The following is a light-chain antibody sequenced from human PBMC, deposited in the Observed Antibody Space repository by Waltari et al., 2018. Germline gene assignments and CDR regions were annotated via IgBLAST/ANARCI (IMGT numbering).Light chain of an antibody. CDR1: GSDVGKYDY. CDR3: SSYAGSHYWV. Sequence: QSALTQPPAASGSPGQSVTISCTGTGSDVGKYDYVSWYQQHPGKAPKLMIYELSNLPSGVPDRFSGSKSGNTASLTVSGLQAEDEADYYCSSYAGSHYWVFGGGTKLTVL. V-gene: IGLV2-8*01. CDR2: ELS. J-gene: IGLJ3*02.